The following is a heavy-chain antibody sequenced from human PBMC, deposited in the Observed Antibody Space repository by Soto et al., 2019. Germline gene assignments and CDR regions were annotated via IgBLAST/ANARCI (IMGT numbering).Heavy chain of an antibody. V-gene: IGHV1-18*01. CDR2: ISAYNGNT. CDR1: GYTFTGYG. Sequence: ASVKVSCKASGYTFTGYGISWVRQAPGQGLEWMGWISAYNGNTNYAQKLQGRVTMTTDTSTSTAYMELRSLRSDDTAVYYCARSRRGAYSSGWYSPSGYYNYGIDVWGQGTKVTVSS. J-gene: IGHJ6*02. CDR3: ARSRRGAYSSGWYSPSGYYNYGIDV. D-gene: IGHD6-19*01.